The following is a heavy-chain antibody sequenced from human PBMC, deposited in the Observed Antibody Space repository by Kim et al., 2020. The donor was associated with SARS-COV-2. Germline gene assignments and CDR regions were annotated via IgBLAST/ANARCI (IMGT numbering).Heavy chain of an antibody. CDR3: AIDYGSLDY. CDR2: GST. V-gene: IGHV3-23*01. Sequence: GSTYYADSVKSRFTISRDNSKNTLYLQMNSLRAEDTAVYYCAIDYGSLDYWGQGTLVTVSS. D-gene: IGHD4-17*01. J-gene: IGHJ4*02.